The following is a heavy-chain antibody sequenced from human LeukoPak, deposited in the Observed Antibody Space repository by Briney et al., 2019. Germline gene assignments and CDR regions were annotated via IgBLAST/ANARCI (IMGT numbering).Heavy chain of an antibody. CDR3: TIHPHYDYSDF. D-gene: IGHD5/OR15-5a*01. Sequence: PGGSLRLSCAASGFTFSDVWMTWVRQAPGKGLEWLGLIKSKTDGGTTDYAAPVKGRFTVSRDDSKNTLFLQMNSLKAEDTAVYLSTIHPHYDYSDFWGQGTLVTVSS. J-gene: IGHJ4*02. V-gene: IGHV3-15*01. CDR1: GFTFSDVW. CDR2: IKSKTDGGTT.